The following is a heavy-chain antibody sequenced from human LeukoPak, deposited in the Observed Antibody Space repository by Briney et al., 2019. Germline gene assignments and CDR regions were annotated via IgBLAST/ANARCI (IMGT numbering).Heavy chain of an antibody. J-gene: IGHJ4*02. Sequence: GASVKVSCKASGGTFSSYAISWVRQAPGQGLEWMGGIIPIFGTANYAQKFQGRVTITADKSTSTAYMALSSLRSEDTAVYYCARDGDGYSVDYWGQGTLVTVSS. V-gene: IGHV1-69*06. CDR1: GGTFSSYA. CDR2: IIPIFGTA. CDR3: ARDGDGYSVDY. D-gene: IGHD5-24*01.